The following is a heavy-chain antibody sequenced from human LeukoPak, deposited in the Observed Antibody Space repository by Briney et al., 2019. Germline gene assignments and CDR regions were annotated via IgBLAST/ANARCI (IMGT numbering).Heavy chain of an antibody. Sequence: GGSLRLSCAASGFTFSSYSMNWVRQAPGKGLEWVSSISSSSSYIYYADSVKGRFTISRDNAKNSLYLQMNSLRAEDTAVYYCARVLGGDYVWGSYRPNYYFDYWGQGTLVTVSS. J-gene: IGHJ4*02. CDR2: ISSSSSYI. CDR1: GFTFSSYS. D-gene: IGHD3-16*02. V-gene: IGHV3-21*01. CDR3: ARVLGGDYVWGSYRPNYYFDY.